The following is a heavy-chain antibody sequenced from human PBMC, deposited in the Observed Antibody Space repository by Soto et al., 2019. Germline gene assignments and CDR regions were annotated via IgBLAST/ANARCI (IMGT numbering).Heavy chain of an antibody. V-gene: IGHV4-59*08. CDR2: FYYSGNT. CDR3: ARPPPRSSDATANWFDS. J-gene: IGHJ5*01. Sequence: SETLSLTCTVSGGSFRNYYWSWVRQPPGKGLEWIGHFYYSGNTKYDPSLESRVTISVDTSKNQFSLKLASVTAADTAIYYCARPPPRSSDATANWFDSWGQGTLVTVSS. CDR1: GGSFRNYY. D-gene: IGHD3-10*01.